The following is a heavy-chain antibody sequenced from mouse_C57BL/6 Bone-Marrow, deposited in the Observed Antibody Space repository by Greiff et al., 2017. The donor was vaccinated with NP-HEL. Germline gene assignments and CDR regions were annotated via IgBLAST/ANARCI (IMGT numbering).Heavy chain of an antibody. J-gene: IGHJ2*01. V-gene: IGHV1-42*01. CDR3: ARDSSGYNFDY. CDR2: INPSTGGT. CDR1: VYSFTGYY. D-gene: IGHD3-2*02. Sequence: VQLQQSGPELVKPGASVKISCKASVYSFTGYYMNWVKQSPEKSLEWIGEINPSTGGTTYNQKFKAKATLTVDKSSSTAYMQLKSLTSEDSAVYYCARDSSGYNFDYWGQGTTLTVSS.